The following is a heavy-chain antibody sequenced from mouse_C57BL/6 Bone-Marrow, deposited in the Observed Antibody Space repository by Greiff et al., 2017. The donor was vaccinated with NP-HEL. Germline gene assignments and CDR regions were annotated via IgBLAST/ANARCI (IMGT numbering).Heavy chain of an antibody. V-gene: IGHV1-82*01. J-gene: IGHJ3*01. CDR3: AGFYDGYYAGFAY. CDR2: IYPGDGDT. CDR1: GYAFSSSW. D-gene: IGHD2-3*01. Sequence: QVQLKQSGPELVKPGASVKISCKASGYAFSSSWMNWVKQRPGKGLEWIGRIYPGDGDTNYNGKFKGKATLTANKSSSTAYMQLSSLTSEDSAVYFCAGFYDGYYAGFAYWGQGTLVTVSA.